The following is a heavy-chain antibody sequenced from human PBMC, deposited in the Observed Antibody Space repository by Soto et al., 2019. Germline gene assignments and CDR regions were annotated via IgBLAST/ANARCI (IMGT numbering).Heavy chain of an antibody. J-gene: IGHJ6*02. CDR1: GFTFSAFA. V-gene: IGHV3-30*04. D-gene: IGHD1-7*01. CDR3: AKAGRGTYYYGMDV. Sequence: QVQLVESGGGVVQPGRSLRLSCAASGFTFSAFAMHWVRQAPGKGLEWLTVISYDGSNKYYADSVKGRFTISRDNSKNTLYLQMNSLRAEDTAVYYCAKAGRGTYYYGMDVWGQGTTVTVSS. CDR2: ISYDGSNK.